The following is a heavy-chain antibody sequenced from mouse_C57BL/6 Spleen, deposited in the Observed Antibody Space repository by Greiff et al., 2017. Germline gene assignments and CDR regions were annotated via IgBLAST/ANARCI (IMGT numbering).Heavy chain of an antibody. CDR2: IYPGDGDT. J-gene: IGHJ1*03. CDR1: GYAFSSYW. Sequence: VQLQQSGAELVKPGASVKISCTASGYAFSSYWMNWVKQRPGKGLEWIGQIYPGDGDTNYNGKFKGQATLTADKSASTAYMQRSSLTSEDSAVYFCARSYGSSHGYFDVWRTGTTVTVSS. V-gene: IGHV1-80*01. D-gene: IGHD1-1*01. CDR3: ARSYGSSHGYFDV.